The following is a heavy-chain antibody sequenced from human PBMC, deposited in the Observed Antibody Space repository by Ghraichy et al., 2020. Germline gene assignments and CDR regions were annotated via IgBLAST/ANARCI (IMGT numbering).Heavy chain of an antibody. CDR3: ATLKYSSGWYSDY. Sequence: ASVKVSCKVSGYTLTELSMHWVRQAPGKGLEWMGGFDPGDGETIYAQKFQGRVTMTEDTSTDTAYMELSSLRSEDTAVYYCATLKYSSGWYSDYWGQGTLVTVSS. D-gene: IGHD6-19*01. CDR2: FDPGDGET. J-gene: IGHJ4*02. CDR1: GYTLTELS. V-gene: IGHV1-24*01.